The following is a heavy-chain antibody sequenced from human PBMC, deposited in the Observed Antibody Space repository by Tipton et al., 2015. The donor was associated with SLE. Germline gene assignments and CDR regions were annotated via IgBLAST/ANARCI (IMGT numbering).Heavy chain of an antibody. J-gene: IGHJ3*02. CDR2: INHSGST. V-gene: IGHV4-34*01. CDR3: ARSGDDYVWWSRMPCDI. Sequence: TLSLTCAVYGGSFSGYYWSWIRQPPGKGLEWIGEINHSGSTNYNPSLKSRVTISVDTSKNQFSLKLSSVTAADTAVYYCARSGDDYVWWSRMPCDIWGQGTRVTVSS. CDR1: GGSFSGYY. D-gene: IGHD3-16*01.